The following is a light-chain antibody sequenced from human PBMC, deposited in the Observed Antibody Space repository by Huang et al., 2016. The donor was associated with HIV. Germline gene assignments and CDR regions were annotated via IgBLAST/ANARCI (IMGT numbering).Light chain of an antibody. Sequence: DIQLIQSPFAMSASVGDRVSITCRASQDISNYLAWFQQKPGGAPKRLIYAASSLQSGVPSRVSASGSGTKFTLKSSGLQPEDFATYYCLQHHGYPRTFGQGTKV. J-gene: IGKJ1*01. CDR2: AAS. CDR1: QDISNY. CDR3: LQHHGYPRT. V-gene: IGKV1-17*03.